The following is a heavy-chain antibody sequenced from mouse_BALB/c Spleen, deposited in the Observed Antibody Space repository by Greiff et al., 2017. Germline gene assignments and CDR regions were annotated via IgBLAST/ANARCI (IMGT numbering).Heavy chain of an antibody. CDR3: ARAGYGYYAAWFAY. Sequence: QVQLKQSGAELARPGTSVKVSCKASGYAFTNYLIEWVKQRPGQGLEWIGVINPGSGGTNYNEKFKGKATLTADKSSSTAYMQLSSLTSDDSAVYLCARAGYGYYAAWFAYWGQGTLVTVSA. CDR1: GYAFTNYL. CDR2: INPGSGGT. V-gene: IGHV1-54*03. J-gene: IGHJ3*01. D-gene: IGHD2-3*01.